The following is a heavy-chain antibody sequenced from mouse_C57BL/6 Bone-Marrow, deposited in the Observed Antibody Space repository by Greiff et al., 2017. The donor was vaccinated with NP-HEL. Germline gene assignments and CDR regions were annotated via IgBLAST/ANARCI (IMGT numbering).Heavy chain of an antibody. CDR2: INPGSGGT. CDR3: ARCRDYGTRFAY. D-gene: IGHD1-1*02. V-gene: IGHV1-54*01. J-gene: IGHJ3*01. CDR1: GYAFTNYL. Sequence: QVQLQQSGAELVRPGTSVKVSCKASGYAFTNYLIEWVKQRPGQGLEWIGVINPGSGGTNYNEKFKGKATLTADKSSSTAYMQLSSLTSEDSAVYFCARCRDYGTRFAYWGQGTLVTVSA.